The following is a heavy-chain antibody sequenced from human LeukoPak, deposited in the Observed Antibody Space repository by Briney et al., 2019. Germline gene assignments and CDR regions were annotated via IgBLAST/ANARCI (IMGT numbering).Heavy chain of an antibody. CDR1: GYTFTSYD. V-gene: IGHV1-8*01. D-gene: IGHD3-22*01. Sequence: GASVKVSCKASGYTFTSYDINWVRQATGQGLEWMGWMNPNSGNTGYAQKFQGRVTMTRNTSISTAYMELSSLRSEDTAVCYCARGRVYYYDSSGYYPHWGQGTLVTVSS. CDR2: MNPNSGNT. CDR3: ARGRVYYYDSSGYYPH. J-gene: IGHJ4*02.